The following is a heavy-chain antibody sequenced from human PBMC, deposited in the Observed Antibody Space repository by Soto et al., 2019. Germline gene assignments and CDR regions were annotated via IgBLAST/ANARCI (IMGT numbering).Heavy chain of an antibody. V-gene: IGHV3-48*02. Sequence: GGSLRLSCAASGFTFSSYSMNWVRQAPGKGLEWVSYISSSSSTIYYADSVKGRFTISRDNAKNSLYLQMNSLRDEDTAAYYCATEVVAATSRLDYWRQGILVSVSS. D-gene: IGHD1-26*01. CDR2: ISSSSSTI. J-gene: IGHJ4*02. CDR1: GFTFSSYS. CDR3: ATEVVAATSRLDY.